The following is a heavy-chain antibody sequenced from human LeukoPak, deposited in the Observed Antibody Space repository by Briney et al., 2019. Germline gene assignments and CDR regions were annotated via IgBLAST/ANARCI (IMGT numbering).Heavy chain of an antibody. Sequence: PGGSLRLSCAASGFTFSSYSMNWVRQAPGKGLEWVSAISGSGGSTYYADSVKGRFTISRDNSKNTLYLQMNSLRAEDTAVYYCAKAPLSGSGSYHFDYWGQGTLVTVSS. D-gene: IGHD3-10*01. CDR3: AKAPLSGSGSYHFDY. J-gene: IGHJ4*02. V-gene: IGHV3-23*01. CDR2: ISGSGGST. CDR1: GFTFSSYS.